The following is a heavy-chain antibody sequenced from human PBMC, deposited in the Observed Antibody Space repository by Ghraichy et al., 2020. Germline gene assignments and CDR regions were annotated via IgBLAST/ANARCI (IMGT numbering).Heavy chain of an antibody. CDR2: ISGSGGST. Sequence: GESLNISCAASRFTFSSYAMSWVRQAPGKGLEWVSAISGSGGSTFYADSVKGRFTISRDSSKNTLFLQMNSLRAEDTAVYYCAKDLGDLFDFWDAWGQGTLVTVSS. V-gene: IGHV3-23*01. CDR1: RFTFSSYA. CDR3: AKDLGDLFDFWDA. J-gene: IGHJ5*02. D-gene: IGHD3-3*01.